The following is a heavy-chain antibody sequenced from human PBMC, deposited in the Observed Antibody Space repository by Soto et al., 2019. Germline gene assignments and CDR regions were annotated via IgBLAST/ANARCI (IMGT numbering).Heavy chain of an antibody. J-gene: IGHJ4*02. CDR2: IYYSGST. CDR1: GGSISSYY. CDR3: ASRRDGYNYIDY. D-gene: IGHD5-12*01. V-gene: IGHV4-59*08. Sequence: SETLSLTCTVSGGSISSYYWSWIRQPPGKGLEWIGYIYYSGSTNYNPSLKSRVTISVDTSKNHFSLKLSSVTAADTAVYYCASRRDGYNYIDYWGQGTLVTVSS.